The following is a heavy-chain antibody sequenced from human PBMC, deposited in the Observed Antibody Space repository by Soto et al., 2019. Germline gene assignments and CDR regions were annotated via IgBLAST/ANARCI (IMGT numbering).Heavy chain of an antibody. J-gene: IGHJ4*02. V-gene: IGHV1-18*04. CDR2: ISTFHGNT. Sequence: ASVQVSCQASGYTFPSCGISCVRQAPGQGLEWMGWISTFHGNTNYAQKFHGSVTMTTDTSTSTAYMELRSLTSDDTAIYDCAIDTYDTTGYPLDYWGQGTLVTVSS. CDR3: AIDTYDTTGYPLDY. CDR1: GYTFPSCG. D-gene: IGHD3-22*01.